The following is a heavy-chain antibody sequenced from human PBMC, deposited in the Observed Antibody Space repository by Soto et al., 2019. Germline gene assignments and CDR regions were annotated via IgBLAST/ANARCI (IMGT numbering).Heavy chain of an antibody. V-gene: IGHV3-23*01. J-gene: IGHJ4*02. CDR1: GFTFSNFD. Sequence: EMQLLESGGGLVQPGGSLRLSCAASGFTFSNFDMSWVRQAPGKGLEWVSLISGSGASTSYADSVKGRFTVSRDNSKNTLYLQMNTLRADDTAVYYCAIDRSYSSDWAVTPFDYWGQGTLVTVSS. CDR3: AIDRSYSSDWAVTPFDY. CDR2: ISGSGAST. D-gene: IGHD6-19*01.